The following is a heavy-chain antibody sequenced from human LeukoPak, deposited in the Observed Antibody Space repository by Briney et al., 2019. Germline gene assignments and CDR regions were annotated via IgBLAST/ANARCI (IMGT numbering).Heavy chain of an antibody. CDR1: GYSFTSYW. CDR3: ARRKDGVDV. Sequence: GESLKISCKASGYSFTSYWIAWVRQMPGKGLEWMGIIYPGDSDTKYSPSFKGLLTISADTSISTAYLQWSSLKASDTATYYCARRKDGVDVWGQGTTVTVSS. J-gene: IGHJ6*02. CDR2: IYPGDSDT. V-gene: IGHV5-51*01.